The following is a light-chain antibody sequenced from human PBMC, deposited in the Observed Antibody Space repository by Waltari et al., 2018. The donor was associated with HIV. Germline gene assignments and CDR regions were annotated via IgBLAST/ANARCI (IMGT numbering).Light chain of an antibody. CDR1: SSDVGGYNY. CDR3: SSYAGSNNYVV. Sequence: QSALTQPPSASRSPGQSVTISCPGTSSDVGGYNYVPGYQQHPGNAPKLMIYEVSKRPSGVADRFSGSKSGNTASLTVSGLQAEDEADYYCSSYAGSNNYVVFGGGTKLTVL. V-gene: IGLV2-8*02. CDR2: EVS. J-gene: IGLJ2*01.